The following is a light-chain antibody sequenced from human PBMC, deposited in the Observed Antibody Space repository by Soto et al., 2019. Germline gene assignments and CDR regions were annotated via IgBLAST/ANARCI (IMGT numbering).Light chain of an antibody. CDR1: QSVSSN. V-gene: IGKV3-15*01. J-gene: IGKJ2*01. CDR2: GAS. CDR3: QQYNIWPRT. Sequence: EIVMTQSPVTLSVSPGDRATLSCWASQSVSSNLAWYQQKPGQAPRLLIYGASTRATGIPARFSGSGSGTEYTLTISSLQSEDFAVYYCQQYNIWPRTFGQGTKLEIK.